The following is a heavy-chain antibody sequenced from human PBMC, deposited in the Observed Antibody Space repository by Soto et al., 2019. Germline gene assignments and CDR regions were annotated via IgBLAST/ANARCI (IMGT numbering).Heavy chain of an antibody. CDR2: IGAARDP. CDR1: GFTFSNFD. J-gene: IGHJ6*02. V-gene: IGHV3-13*05. CDR3: ARAYTGRLPRRADYYYAMDV. D-gene: IGHD2-2*02. Sequence: QPGGSLRLSCATSGFTFSNFDMHWVRQVPGKGLEWVSAIGAARDPYYLGSVKGRFTISRENAKNSVYLQMNDLRAGDLAVYYCARAYTGRLPRRADYYYAMDVWGQGTTVTVSS.